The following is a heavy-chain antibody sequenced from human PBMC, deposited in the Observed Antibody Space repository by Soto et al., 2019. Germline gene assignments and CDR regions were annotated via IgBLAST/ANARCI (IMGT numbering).Heavy chain of an antibody. V-gene: IGHV3-23*01. D-gene: IGHD1-26*01. Sequence: SWGSLRLPCAASGFIFENFDMSWFRQSPGKGLRWISSISGSGFKKYYADSVKGRFTISRDNSKSTVYLELNNLSAEDTAVYHCAKNQGVELVPLATVDWFDPWGQGSVVTVSS. J-gene: IGHJ5*02. CDR1: GFIFENFD. CDR3: AKNQGVELVPLATVDWFDP. CDR2: ISGSGFKK.